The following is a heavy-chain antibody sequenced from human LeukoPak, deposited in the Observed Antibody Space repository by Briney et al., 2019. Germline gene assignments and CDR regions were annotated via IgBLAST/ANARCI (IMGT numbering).Heavy chain of an antibody. CDR1: GFTFSSYA. CDR3: AKVESGTYDPYAFDI. J-gene: IGHJ3*02. V-gene: IGHV3-23*01. CDR2: ISGSGGST. D-gene: IGHD1-26*01. Sequence: GGSLRLSCAASGFTFSSYALSWVRQFPGKGLEWVSAISGSGGSTYYADSVKGRFTISRDNSKNTLYLQMNSLRVEDTAVYYCAKVESGTYDPYAFDIWGQGTMVTVSS.